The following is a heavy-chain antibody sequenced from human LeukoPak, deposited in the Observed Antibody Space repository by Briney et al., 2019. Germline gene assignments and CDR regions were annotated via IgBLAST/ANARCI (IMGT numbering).Heavy chain of an antibody. J-gene: IGHJ4*02. CDR2: ITTGSDYT. Sequence: PGGSLRLSCAGFGCSFGSYSMTWVRQAPGKGLEWISSITTGSDYTYYTDSVEGRFTISRDDAKNSLFLQMSSLRVEDTALYYCARGGTGSENDYWGQGILVTVS. CDR1: GCSFGSYS. D-gene: IGHD3-9*01. V-gene: IGHV3-21*01. CDR3: ARGGTGSENDY.